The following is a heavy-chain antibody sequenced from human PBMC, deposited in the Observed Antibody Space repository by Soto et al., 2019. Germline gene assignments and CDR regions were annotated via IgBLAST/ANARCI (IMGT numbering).Heavy chain of an antibody. CDR2: INPSGGST. V-gene: IGHV1-46*01. J-gene: IGHJ4*02. CDR1: GYTFTSYY. D-gene: IGHD3-3*01. CDR3: ARADTIFGVVMSYYFDY. Sequence: ASVKVSCQASGYTFTSYYMHWVRQAPGQGLEWMGIINPSGGSTSYAQKFQGRVTMTRDTSTSTVYMELSSLRSEDTAVYYCARADTIFGVVMSYYFDYWGQGTLVTVSS.